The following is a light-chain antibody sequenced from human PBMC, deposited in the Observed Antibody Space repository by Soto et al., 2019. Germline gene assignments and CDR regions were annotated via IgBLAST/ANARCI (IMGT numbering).Light chain of an antibody. J-gene: IGKJ1*01. Sequence: DMVLTQSPGTLALSPGEGATLSCRAGQSITSDYLAWYQVKPGQAPRLLIDGASRRATGIPDRFSGSGSATAFTLTISSLQSEDFAIYFCQQYYNWPRTFGQGTKVDI. CDR1: QSITSDY. V-gene: IGKV3-20*01. CDR3: QQYYNWPRT. CDR2: GAS.